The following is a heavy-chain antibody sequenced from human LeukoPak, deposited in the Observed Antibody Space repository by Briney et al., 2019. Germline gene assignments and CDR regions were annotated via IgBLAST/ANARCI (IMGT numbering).Heavy chain of an antibody. V-gene: IGHV4-4*09. Sequence: SETLSLTCTVSGGSFSTYYWSWIRQPPGKGLEWIGSIYTSGTPTYNPSLKSRVTISVDTSKNQFSLKLSSVTAADTAVYYCARGTRYCSSTSCPGHWFDPWGQGTLVTVSS. J-gene: IGHJ5*02. CDR1: GGSFSTYY. CDR3: ARGTRYCSSTSCPGHWFDP. D-gene: IGHD2-2*01. CDR2: IYTSGTP.